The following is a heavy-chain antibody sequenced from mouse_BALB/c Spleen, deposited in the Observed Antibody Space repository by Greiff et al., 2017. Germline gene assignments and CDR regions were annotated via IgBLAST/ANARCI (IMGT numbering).Heavy chain of an antibody. J-gene: IGHJ3*01. CDR2: INPSTGYT. CDR3: ERPVSSAWFDY. Sequence: QVQLQQSGAELAKPGASVKMSCKASGYTFTSYWMHWVKQRPGQGLEWIGYINPSTGYTEYNQKFKDKATLTADKSSSTAYMQLSSLTSEDSAVYYCERPVSSAWFDYWGQGTLVTVSA. CDR1: GYTFTSYW. V-gene: IGHV1-7*01.